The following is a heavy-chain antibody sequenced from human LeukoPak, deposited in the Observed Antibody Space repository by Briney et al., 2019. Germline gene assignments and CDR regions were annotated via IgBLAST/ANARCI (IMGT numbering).Heavy chain of an antibody. CDR2: INPNSGGT. Sequence: TXSXXXXGYTXXXYYMHWVRQAPGQGLEWMGWINPNSGGTNYAQKLQGRVTMTTDTSTSTAYMELRSLRSDDTAVYYCARDMGIAAAGTCGYWGQGTLVTVSS. V-gene: IGHV1-2*02. CDR1: GYTXXXYY. D-gene: IGHD6-13*01. CDR3: ARDMGIAAAGTCGY. J-gene: IGHJ4*02.